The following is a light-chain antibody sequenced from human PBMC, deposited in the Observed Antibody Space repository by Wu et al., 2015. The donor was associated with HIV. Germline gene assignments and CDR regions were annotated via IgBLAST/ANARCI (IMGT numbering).Light chain of an antibody. J-gene: IGKJ5*01. Sequence: EIVLAQSPGTLSLSPGERATLSCRASQSLSFYLAWYQQKPGRAPRLLVYDAFNRPPGIPARFSGSGSGTDFTLTISSLEPEDFAIYYCHQRSTWPLTFGQGTRLEMK. V-gene: IGKV3-11*01. CDR2: DAF. CDR3: HQRSTWPLT. CDR1: QSLSFY.